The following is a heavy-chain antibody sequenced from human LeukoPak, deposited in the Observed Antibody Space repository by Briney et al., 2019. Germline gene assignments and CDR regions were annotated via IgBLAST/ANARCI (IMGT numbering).Heavy chain of an antibody. J-gene: IGHJ4*02. D-gene: IGHD3-9*01. CDR3: ARDRGLVTLATLDY. Sequence: GGSLRLSCAASGFTFSSYGMHWVRQAPGKGLEWVAVIWYDGSNKYYADSVKGRFDISRDNSKNTLYLQMNSLRAEDTAVYYCARDRGLVTLATLDYWGQGTLVTVSS. V-gene: IGHV3-33*01. CDR1: GFTFSSYG. CDR2: IWYDGSNK.